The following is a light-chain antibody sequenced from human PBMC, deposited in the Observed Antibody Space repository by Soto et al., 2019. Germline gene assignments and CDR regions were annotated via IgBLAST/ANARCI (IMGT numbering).Light chain of an antibody. CDR3: QQYNDWLS. CDR1: QSVRSN. Sequence: EIVTTQSPASLSVSSGERATLSCRASQSVRSNVAWYQQKPGQAPRLLISGASTRATGIPARFSGSGSGTEFTLTISSLQSEDLGVYYCQQYNDWLSFGQGTRLEIK. CDR2: GAS. J-gene: IGKJ5*01. V-gene: IGKV3-15*01.